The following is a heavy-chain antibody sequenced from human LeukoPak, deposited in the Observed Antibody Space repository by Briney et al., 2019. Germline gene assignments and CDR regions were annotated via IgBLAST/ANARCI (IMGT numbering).Heavy chain of an antibody. CDR1: GFTFDDYA. CDR3: AKGYDFRSGYLDY. V-gene: IGHV3-9*01. J-gene: IGHJ4*02. D-gene: IGHD3-3*01. CDR2: ISWNSGSI. Sequence: GGSLRLSCAASGFTFDDYAMHWVRQAPGKGLEWVSGISWNSGSIGYADSVKGRFTISRDNAKNSLYLQMNSLRAEDTALYYCAKGYDFRSGYLDYWGQGTLVTVSS.